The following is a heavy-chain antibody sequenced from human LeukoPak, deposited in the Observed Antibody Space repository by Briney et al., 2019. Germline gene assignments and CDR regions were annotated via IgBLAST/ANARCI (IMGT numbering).Heavy chain of an antibody. CDR1: GGSISSNRYY. Sequence: SETLSLTCSVSGGSISSNRYYWDWIRQSPRKGLEWIGNVYYSGSSFYNPSLRSRVTISIDTSKSQFSLKLSSVTAADTAVYYCARHPAGDSGRFDYWGQGTLVTVSS. D-gene: IGHD1-26*01. CDR2: VYYSGSS. CDR3: ARHPAGDSGRFDY. J-gene: IGHJ4*02. V-gene: IGHV4-39*01.